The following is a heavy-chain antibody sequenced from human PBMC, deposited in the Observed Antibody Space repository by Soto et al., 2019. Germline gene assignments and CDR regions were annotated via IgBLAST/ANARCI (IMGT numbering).Heavy chain of an antibody. D-gene: IGHD3-22*01. V-gene: IGHV1-2*04. CDR2: INPNSGGT. CDR1: GYTFTGYY. J-gene: IGHJ6*02. Sequence: ASVKVSCKASGYTFTGYYMHWVRQAPGQGLEWMGWINPNSGGTNYAQKFQGWVTMTRDTSISTAYMELSRLRSDDTAVYYCARDPGRYYDRSGYYSRPYYYYGREVWGHGTTVAVSS. CDR3: ARDPGRYYDRSGYYSRPYYYYGREV.